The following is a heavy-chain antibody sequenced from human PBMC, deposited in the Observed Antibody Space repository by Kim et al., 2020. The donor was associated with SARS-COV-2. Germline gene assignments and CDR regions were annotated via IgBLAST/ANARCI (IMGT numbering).Heavy chain of an antibody. CDR2: IYYSGST. J-gene: IGHJ4*02. CDR3: ARGKPSDIYFDY. CDR1: GGSVSSGSYY. D-gene: IGHD3-9*01. V-gene: IGHV4-61*01. Sequence: SETLSLTCTVSGGSVSSGSYYWSWIRQPPGKGLEWIGYIYYSGSTNYNPSLKSRVTISVDTSKNQFSLKLSSVTAADTAVYYCARGKPSDIYFDYWGQGTLVTVSS.